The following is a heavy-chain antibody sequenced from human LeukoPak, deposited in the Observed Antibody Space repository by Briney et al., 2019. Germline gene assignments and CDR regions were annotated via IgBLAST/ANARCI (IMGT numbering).Heavy chain of an antibody. V-gene: IGHV3-30*18. CDR1: GFTFSNYS. CDR2: ITYDGSSE. Sequence: AGGSLRLSCVASGFTFSNYSMHWVRQAPGKGLEWVATITYDGSSEYYADSVKDRFTVSRDNSKNTLYLQMSSLKTEDTAVYYCAKRGDGGHKSLEYWGQGTLVIVSS. CDR3: AKRGDGGHKSLEY. J-gene: IGHJ4*02. D-gene: IGHD3-16*01.